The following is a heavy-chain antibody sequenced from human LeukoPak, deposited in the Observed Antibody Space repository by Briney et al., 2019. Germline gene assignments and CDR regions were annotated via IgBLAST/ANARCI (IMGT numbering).Heavy chain of an antibody. CDR2: MNPNSGNT. D-gene: IGHD3-10*01. CDR1: GYTFTSYD. V-gene: IGHV1-8*01. J-gene: IGHJ4*02. CDR3: ARGYGRFGELLSGY. Sequence: ASVKVSCKASGYTFTSYDINWVRQATGQGLEWMGWMNPNSGNTGYAQKFQGRVTMTRNTSISTAYMELSSLRSEDTAVYYCARGYGRFGELLSGYWGQGTLVTVSS.